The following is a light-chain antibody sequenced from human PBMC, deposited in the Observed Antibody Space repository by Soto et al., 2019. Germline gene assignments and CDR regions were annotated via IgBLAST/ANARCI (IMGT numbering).Light chain of an antibody. J-gene: IGLJ7*01. Sequence: QSVLTQPPSASGTPGQRVTISCSGSSSNIGSNTVNWYQHLPGTAPKLLIYNNDQRPSGVPDRFSGSRSGTSASLAISGLQSEDAADYYCAAWDDSLNGYVLFGGGTQLTVL. CDR1: SSNIGSNT. CDR2: NND. CDR3: AAWDDSLNGYVL. V-gene: IGLV1-44*01.